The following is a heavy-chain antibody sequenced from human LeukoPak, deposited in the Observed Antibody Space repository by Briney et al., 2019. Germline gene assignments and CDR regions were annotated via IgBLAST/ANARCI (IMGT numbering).Heavy chain of an antibody. CDR3: ARGAPDILTGIFRTYYYYYGMDV. Sequence: SETLSLTCTVSGGSVSSGSYYWSWIRQPPGKGLEWIGEINHSGSTNYNPSLKSRVTISVDTSKNQFSLKLSSVTAADTAVYYCARGAPDILTGIFRTYYYYYGMDVWGQGTTVTVSS. V-gene: IGHV4-39*07. J-gene: IGHJ6*02. CDR1: GGSVSSGSYY. CDR2: INHSGST. D-gene: IGHD3-9*01.